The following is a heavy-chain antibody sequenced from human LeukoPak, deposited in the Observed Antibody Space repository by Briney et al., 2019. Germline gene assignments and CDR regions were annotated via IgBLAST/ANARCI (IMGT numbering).Heavy chain of an antibody. D-gene: IGHD5-24*01. CDR3: ARRRRGGYNRDIIDY. V-gene: IGHV4-38-2*02. J-gene: IGHJ4*02. CDR1: GYSISRGYY. CDR2: IYHSGST. Sequence: SETLSLTCTVSGYSISRGYYWGWIRQPPGKGLEWIGSIYHSGSTYYNPSLKSRVTISVDTSKNQFSLKLSSVTAADTAVYYCARRRRGGYNRDIIDYWGQGTLVTVSS.